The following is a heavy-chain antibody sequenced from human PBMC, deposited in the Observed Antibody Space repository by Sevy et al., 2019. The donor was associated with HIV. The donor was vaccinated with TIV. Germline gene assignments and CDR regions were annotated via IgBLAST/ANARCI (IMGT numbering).Heavy chain of an antibody. CDR1: GFSFSDYY. CDR3: ASDRVALADHYFDY. Sequence: GGSLRLSCAASGFSFSDYYMSWIRQAPGRGLEWISYISTGSTYTNYADSVKGRFTISRDNAKNSLYLQMNSLRAEDTAVYYCASDRVALADHYFDYWGQGTLVTVSS. J-gene: IGHJ4*02. CDR2: ISTGSTYT. D-gene: IGHD6-19*01. V-gene: IGHV3-11*06.